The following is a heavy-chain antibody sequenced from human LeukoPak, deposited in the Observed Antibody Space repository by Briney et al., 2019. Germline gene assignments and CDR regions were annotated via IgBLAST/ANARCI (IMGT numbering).Heavy chain of an antibody. CDR2: IYTSGNT. Sequence: SETLSLTCTVSGGSMSSGSYYWSWIRQPAGKGLEWIGHIYTSGNTKFNPSLKSRVTISVDTSKNQFSLKLSSVTAADTAVYYCARGRSPANKIYYYYYMDVWGKGTTVTISS. V-gene: IGHV4-61*09. CDR3: ARGRSPANKIYYYYYMDV. J-gene: IGHJ6*03. CDR1: GGSMSSGSYY.